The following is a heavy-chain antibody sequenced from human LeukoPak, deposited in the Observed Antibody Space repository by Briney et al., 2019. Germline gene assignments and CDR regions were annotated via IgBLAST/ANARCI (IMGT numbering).Heavy chain of an antibody. CDR3: ASGMRVGPNI. V-gene: IGHV3-21*05. D-gene: IGHD1-26*01. CDR1: GFTFSGYT. CDR2: ISPDSTQI. J-gene: IGHJ4*02. Sequence: GGSLRLSCAASGFTFSGYTMNWVRQAPGKGLERVSYISPDSTQIYYADSVKGRFTISRDNAKNSLYLQMNSLRAEDTAVYYCASGMRVGPNIWGQGTLVTVSS.